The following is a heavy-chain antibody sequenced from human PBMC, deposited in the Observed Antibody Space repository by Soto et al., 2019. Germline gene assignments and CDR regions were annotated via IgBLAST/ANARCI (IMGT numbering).Heavy chain of an antibody. CDR2: IYSGGST. CDR3: ARLSPPQNYYDSSGYRYFDY. D-gene: IGHD3-22*01. Sequence: PGGSLRLSCAASGFTFTRYSMNWVRQAPGKGLEWVSVIYSGGSTYYADSVKGRFTISRDNSKNTLYLQMNSLRAEDTAVYYCARLSPPQNYYDSSGYRYFDYWGQGTLVTVSS. CDR1: GFTFTRYS. J-gene: IGHJ4*02. V-gene: IGHV3-53*01.